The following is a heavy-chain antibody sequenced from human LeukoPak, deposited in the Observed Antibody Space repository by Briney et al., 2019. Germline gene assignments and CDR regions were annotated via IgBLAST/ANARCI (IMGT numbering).Heavy chain of an antibody. CDR2: INPNSGGT. Sequence: ASVKVSCKASGYTFTGYYMHWVRQAPGQGLEWMGWINPNSGGTNYAQKFQGRVTMTRDTSISTAYMELSRLRSDDTAVYYCARSVLGSPEIVVVTHFDYWGQGTLVTVSS. J-gene: IGHJ4*02. CDR1: GYTFTGYY. D-gene: IGHD2-21*02. CDR3: ARSVLGSPEIVVVTHFDY. V-gene: IGHV1-2*02.